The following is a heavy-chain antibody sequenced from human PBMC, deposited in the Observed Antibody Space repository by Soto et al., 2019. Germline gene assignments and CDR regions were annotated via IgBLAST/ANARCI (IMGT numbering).Heavy chain of an antibody. Sequence: SGPTLVNPTQTLTLTCTFSGFSLATSGKSVSWIRQPPGKALEWLALIDWADDQYYSTSLKTRLTISKDTSKNQVILTMTNLDPVDTATYYCARTPGNYDWFDPWGQGTLVTVSS. CDR1: GFSLATSGKS. CDR3: ARTPGNYDWFDP. V-gene: IGHV2-70*01. D-gene: IGHD1-7*01. CDR2: IDWADDQ. J-gene: IGHJ5*02.